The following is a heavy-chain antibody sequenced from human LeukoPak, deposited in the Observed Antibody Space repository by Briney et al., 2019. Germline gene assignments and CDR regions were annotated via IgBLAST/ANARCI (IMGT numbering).Heavy chain of an antibody. V-gene: IGHV1-18*01. D-gene: IGHD5-24*01. Sequence: ASVRVSCKASGYTFTSSGISSVRQSPGQRLKWMGWISAYNGNTNYAQKLQGRVTMTTDTSTSTASMALRSLRSDDTAVYYCARDGRGEDGYNFFDYWGQGTLVTVSS. J-gene: IGHJ4*02. CDR3: ARDGRGEDGYNFFDY. CDR1: GYTFTSSG. CDR2: ISAYNGNT.